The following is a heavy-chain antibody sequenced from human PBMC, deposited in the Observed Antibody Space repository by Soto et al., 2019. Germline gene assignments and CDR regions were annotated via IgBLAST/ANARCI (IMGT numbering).Heavy chain of an antibody. V-gene: IGHV4-30-4*01. CDR2: IYYSGST. CDR3: ARVHLSENYGMDV. J-gene: IGHJ6*02. Sequence: SETLSLTCTVSGGSISSGDYYWSWIRQPPGKGLEWIGYIYYSGSTYYNPSLKSRVTISVDTSKNQFSLKLSSVTAADTAVYYCARVHLSENYGMDVWGQGTTVTVSS. CDR1: GGSISSGDYY.